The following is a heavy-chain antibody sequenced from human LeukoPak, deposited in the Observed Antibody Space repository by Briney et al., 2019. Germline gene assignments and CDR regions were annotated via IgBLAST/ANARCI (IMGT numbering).Heavy chain of an antibody. V-gene: IGHV1-69*05. CDR2: IIPIFGTA. D-gene: IGHD4-17*01. CDR1: GGTFSSYV. J-gene: IGHJ4*02. Sequence: SVKVSCKASGGTFSSYVISWVRQAPGQGLEWMGGIIPIFGTANYAQKFQGRVTITTDESTSTAYMELSSLRSEDTAVYYCARASPRNYGDYVLPWPYDWGQGTLVTVSS. CDR3: ARASPRNYGDYVLPWPYD.